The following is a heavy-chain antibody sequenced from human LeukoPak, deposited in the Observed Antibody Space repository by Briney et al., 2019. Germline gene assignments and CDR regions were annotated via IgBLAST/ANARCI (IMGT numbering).Heavy chain of an antibody. CDR3: ARDLGYCSSTSCPEGLYYYYGIDV. V-gene: IGHV1-46*01. Sequence: ASVKVSCKASGYTFTSYYMHWVRQAPGQGLEWMGIINPSGGSTSYAQKFQGRVTMTRDTSTSTVYMELSSLRSEDTAVYYCARDLGYCSSTSCPEGLYYYYGIDVWGQGTTVTVSS. CDR2: INPSGGST. J-gene: IGHJ6*02. CDR1: GYTFTSYY. D-gene: IGHD2-2*01.